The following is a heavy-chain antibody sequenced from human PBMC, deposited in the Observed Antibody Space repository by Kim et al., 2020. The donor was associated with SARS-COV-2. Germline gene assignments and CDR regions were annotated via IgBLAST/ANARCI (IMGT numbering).Heavy chain of an antibody. V-gene: IGHV3-13*02. J-gene: IGHJ2*01. D-gene: IGHD6-13*01. CDR3: ARKAAAGSYWYFDL. Sequence: PGSVRGRFTISRETAKNSLYLQMNSLRAGDTAVYYCARKAAAGSYWYFDLWGRGTLVTVSS.